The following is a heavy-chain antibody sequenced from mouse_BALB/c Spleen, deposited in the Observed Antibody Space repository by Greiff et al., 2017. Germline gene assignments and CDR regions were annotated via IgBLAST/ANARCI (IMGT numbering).Heavy chain of an antibody. J-gene: IGHJ3*01. CDR2: IDPETGGT. V-gene: IGHV1-15*01. D-gene: IGHD2-14*01. Sequence: VQLVESGAELVRPGASVTLSCKASGYTFTDYEMHWVKQTPVHGLEWIGAIDPETGGTAYNQKFKGKATLTADKSSSTAYMELRSLTSEDSAVYYCTRSGVYYRYEAYWGQGTLVTVSA. CDR1: GYTFTDYE. CDR3: TRSGVYYRYEAY.